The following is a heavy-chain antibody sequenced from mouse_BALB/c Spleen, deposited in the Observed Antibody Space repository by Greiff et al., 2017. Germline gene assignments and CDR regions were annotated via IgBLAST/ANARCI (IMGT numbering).Heavy chain of an antibody. D-gene: IGHD2-4*01. CDR3: AIYYDYDRYAMDY. CDR2: ISNGGGST. Sequence: DVKLVESGGGLVQPGGSLKLSCAASGFTFSSYTMSWVRQTPEKRLEWVAYISNGGGSTYYPDTVKGRFTISRDNAKNTLYLQMSSLKSEDTAMYYCAIYYDYDRYAMDYWGQGTSVTVSS. J-gene: IGHJ4*01. V-gene: IGHV5-12-2*01. CDR1: GFTFSSYT.